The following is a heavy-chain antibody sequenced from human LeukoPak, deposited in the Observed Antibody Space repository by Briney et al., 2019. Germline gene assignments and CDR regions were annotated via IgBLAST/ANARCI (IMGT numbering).Heavy chain of an antibody. CDR2: IYTSGST. D-gene: IGHD1-14*01. CDR3: ARDNRQSDIEDAFDI. Sequence: SETLSLTCTVSGGSISSYYWSWIRQPAGKGLEWIGRIYTSGSTNYNPSLKSRVTMSVDTSKNQFSLKLSSVTAADTAVYYCARDNRQSDIEDAFDIWGQGTMVTVSS. CDR1: GGSISSYY. V-gene: IGHV4-4*07. J-gene: IGHJ3*02.